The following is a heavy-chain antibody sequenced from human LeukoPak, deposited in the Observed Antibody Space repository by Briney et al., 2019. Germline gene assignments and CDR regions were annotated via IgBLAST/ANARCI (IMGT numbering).Heavy chain of an antibody. CDR2: ISTSSSYI. CDR1: GFTFSSYS. D-gene: IGHD3/OR15-3a*01. J-gene: IGHJ5*02. V-gene: IGHV3-21*01. Sequence: PGGSLRLSCAASGFTFSSYSMNWVRQAPGKGLEWVSSISTSSSYIYHADSVKGRFTISRDNFKNTVFLRMNSLKAEDTALYYCARDRKVVLLWTGSFDLWGQGTPVTVSS. CDR3: ARDRKVVLLWTGSFDL.